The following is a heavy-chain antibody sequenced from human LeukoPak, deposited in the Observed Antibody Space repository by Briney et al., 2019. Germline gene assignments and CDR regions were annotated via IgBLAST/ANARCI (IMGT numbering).Heavy chain of an antibody. CDR3: ARDRACGSTSCYSSYGMDV. Sequence: GGSLRLSCAASGFTFSSYGMHWVRQAPGKGLEWVAVIWYDGSNKYYADSVKGRFTISRDNSKNTLYLQMNSLRAEDTAVYYCARDRACGSTSCYSSYGMDVWGQGTTVTVSS. V-gene: IGHV3-33*01. CDR1: GFTFSSYG. D-gene: IGHD2-2*01. CDR2: IWYDGSNK. J-gene: IGHJ6*02.